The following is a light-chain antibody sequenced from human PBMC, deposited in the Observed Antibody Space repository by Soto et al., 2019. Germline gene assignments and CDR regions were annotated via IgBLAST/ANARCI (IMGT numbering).Light chain of an antibody. CDR3: LRYNAFSQT. CDR1: QSMNDW. J-gene: IGKJ1*01. Sequence: DIQMTQSPSTLSASVGDRVTITCRASQSMNDWLAWYQQKPGKPPKVLIYDASSLQSGVPSRFSGSGSGTEFTLTIGSLQPDDVATYYCLRYNAFSQTFGQGPRWKS. V-gene: IGKV1-5*01. CDR2: DAS.